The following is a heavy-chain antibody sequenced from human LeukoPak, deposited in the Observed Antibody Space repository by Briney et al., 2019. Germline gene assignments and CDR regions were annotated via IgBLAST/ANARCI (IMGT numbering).Heavy chain of an antibody. CDR1: GYSISSGYY. J-gene: IGHJ4*02. D-gene: IGHD4-17*01. CDR3: ARADDYGDYRLDY. CDR2: IYYSGST. V-gene: IGHV4-61*01. Sequence: PSETLSLTCTVSGYSISSGYYWGWIRQPPGKGLEWIGYIYYSGSTNYNPSLKSRVTISVDTSKNQFSLKLSSVTAADTAVYYCARADDYGDYRLDYWGQGTLVTVSS.